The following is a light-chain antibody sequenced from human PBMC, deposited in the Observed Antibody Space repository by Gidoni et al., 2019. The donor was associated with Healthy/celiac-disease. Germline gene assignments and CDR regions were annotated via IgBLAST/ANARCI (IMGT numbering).Light chain of an antibody. J-gene: IGKJ4*01. Sequence: DSQMTQSPSSLSAYVGDRVTITCRARQSISSDLNWYQQKPGKAPKLLIYAASSLQSGVPSRFSGSGAGTDFTLTISSLQPEDFATYYCQQSYSTPPVTFGGGTKVEIK. CDR3: QQSYSTPPVT. CDR2: AAS. V-gene: IGKV1-39*01. CDR1: QSISSD.